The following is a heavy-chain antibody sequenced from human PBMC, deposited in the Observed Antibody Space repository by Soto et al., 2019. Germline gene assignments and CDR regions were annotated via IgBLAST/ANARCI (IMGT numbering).Heavy chain of an antibody. D-gene: IGHD5-18*01. CDR3: ARDHPHSYGVYYFDY. CDR1: GGSISNYY. V-gene: IGHV4-59*01. CDR2: IYSSGST. Sequence: LTCTVSGGSISNYYWNWIRQSPGKGLEWIGYIYSSGSTHYNPSLQNRVTISIDTSKNQVSLKVNSVTAADTAVYYCARDHPHSYGVYYFDYWGQGTPVTVSS. J-gene: IGHJ4*02.